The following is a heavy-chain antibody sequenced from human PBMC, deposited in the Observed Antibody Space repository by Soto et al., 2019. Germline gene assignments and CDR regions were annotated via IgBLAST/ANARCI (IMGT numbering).Heavy chain of an antibody. CDR3: AREDRDRETGLVPAAIDGIDV. D-gene: IGHD2-2*01. J-gene: IGHJ6*02. CDR2: IIPIFGIP. V-gene: IGHV1-69*13. CDR1: GGTFSRYS. Sequence: GASVKVSCKASGGTFSRYSITWVRQAPGHGLEWIGRIIPIFGIPTYAQKFQGRVTITADESTSTAYMELSSLRSDDTAVYYCAREDRDRETGLVPAAIDGIDVWGQGTKVTVSS.